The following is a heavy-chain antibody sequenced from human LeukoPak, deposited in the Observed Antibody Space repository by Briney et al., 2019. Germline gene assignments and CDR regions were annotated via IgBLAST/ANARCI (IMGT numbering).Heavy chain of an antibody. J-gene: IGHJ4*02. V-gene: IGHV3-66*01. Sequence: PGGSLRLSCAASGFTVSSNYMSWVRQAPGKGLEWVSVIYSGGSTYYADSVKGRFTISRDNSKNTLYLQMNSLRAEDTAVYYGARAEVVRGPFDYWGQGTLVTVSS. CDR2: IYSGGST. D-gene: IGHD3-10*01. CDR1: GFTVSSNY. CDR3: ARAEVVRGPFDY.